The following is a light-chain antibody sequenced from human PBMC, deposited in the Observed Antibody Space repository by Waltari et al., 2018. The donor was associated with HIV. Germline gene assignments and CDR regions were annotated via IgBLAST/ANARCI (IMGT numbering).Light chain of an antibody. Sequence: SYVLTQPPSVSVATGQTARITCGANKFGSKSVPWYQQKPGQAPVLVVYDDSDRPSGIPERFSGSNSGNTATLTISRVEAGDEADYYCQVWDSSSDHPVFGGGTKLTVL. CDR2: DDS. CDR3: QVWDSSSDHPV. J-gene: IGLJ2*01. V-gene: IGLV3-21*02. CDR1: KFGSKS.